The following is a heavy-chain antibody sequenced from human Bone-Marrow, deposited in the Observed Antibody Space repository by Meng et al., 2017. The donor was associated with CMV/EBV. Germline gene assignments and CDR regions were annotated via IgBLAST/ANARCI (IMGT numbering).Heavy chain of an antibody. CDR1: GFTFSSYS. D-gene: IGHD2-2*01. V-gene: IGHV3-21*01. CDR2: ISSSSSYI. CDR3: ARDRGGLVLPAASNDAFDI. J-gene: IGHJ3*02. Sequence: GGSLRLSCAASGFTFSSYSMNWVRQAPGKGLEWVSSISSSSSYIYYADSVKGRFTISRDNAKNSLYLQMNSLRAEDTAVYYCARDRGGLVLPAASNDAFDIWGQGTMVTVSS.